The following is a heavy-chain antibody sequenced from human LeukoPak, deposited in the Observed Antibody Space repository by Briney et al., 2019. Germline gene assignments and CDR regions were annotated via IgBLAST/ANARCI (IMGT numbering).Heavy chain of an antibody. V-gene: IGHV1-2*02. D-gene: IGHD5-18*01. Sequence: ASVKVSCKASGYTFTGYYMHWVRQAPGQGLEWMGWINPNSGGTNYAQKFQGRVTMTRDTSISTAYMELSRLRSDDTAVYYCARVINFSIRGYSYGVEHYMDVWGKGTTVTISS. CDR3: ARVINFSIRGYSYGVEHYMDV. CDR1: GYTFTGYY. J-gene: IGHJ6*03. CDR2: INPNSGGT.